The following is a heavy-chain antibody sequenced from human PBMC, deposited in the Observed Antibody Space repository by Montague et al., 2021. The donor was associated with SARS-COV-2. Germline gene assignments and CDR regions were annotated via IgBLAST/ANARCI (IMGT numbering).Heavy chain of an antibody. J-gene: IGHJ5*02. Sequence: SETLSLTCAVSGGSLSTPYYWSWVRQPPGKGLEWIGEVHHSGNANYNASFNGRATISVDKSKNQFSLTLTSVTAADTAVYYCARAHATYYNILTGYYDVFHLKSFFDPWGQGTLVTVSS. CDR1: GGSLSTPYY. CDR3: ARAHATYYNILTGYYDVFHLKSFFDP. CDR2: VHHSGNA. V-gene: IGHV4-4*02. D-gene: IGHD3-9*01.